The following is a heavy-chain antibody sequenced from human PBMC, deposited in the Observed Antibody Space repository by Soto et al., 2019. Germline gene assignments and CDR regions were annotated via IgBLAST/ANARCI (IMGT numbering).Heavy chain of an antibody. CDR2: INHSGST. CDR3: AKDKIPALFAY. Sequence: SETLSLTCAVYGGSFSGYYWTWIRQPPGTGLEWIGEINHSGSTNYNPSLKSRVTISVDTSKNQFSLKLTSVPAADPAAYYCAKDKIPALFAYWAQETLFPFPS. J-gene: IGHJ4*02. V-gene: IGHV4-34*01. CDR1: GGSFSGYY. D-gene: IGHD2-21*01.